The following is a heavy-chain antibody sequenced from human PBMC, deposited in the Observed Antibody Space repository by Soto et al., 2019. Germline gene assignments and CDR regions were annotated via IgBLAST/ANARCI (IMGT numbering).Heavy chain of an antibody. CDR1: GYSFTRNG. CDR3: GRDRESDTWPSRDV. CDR2: ISAKNGDT. Sequence: QVHLVQSGAELKKPGASVRVSCKASGYSFTRNGISWVRQAPGQGLEWMGWISAKNGDTNYAQKFQGRVIMTTDTSTSTAYMELRSRRADDTAGYYCGRDRESDTWPSRDVWGQGTTVTVAS. V-gene: IGHV1-18*01. J-gene: IGHJ6*02. D-gene: IGHD2-21*02.